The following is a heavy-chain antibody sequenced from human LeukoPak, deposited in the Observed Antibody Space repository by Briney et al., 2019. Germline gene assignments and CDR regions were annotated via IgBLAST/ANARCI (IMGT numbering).Heavy chain of an antibody. J-gene: IGHJ6*02. CDR1: GYTFTSYG. D-gene: IGHD6-19*01. CDR2: IIPILGIA. Sequence: ASVKVSCKASGYTFTSYGISWVRQAPGQGLEWMGRIIPILGIANYAQKFQGRVTITADKSTSTAYMELSSLRSEDTAVYYCVRIAVAGTLYGMDVWGQGTTVTVSS. V-gene: IGHV1-69*04. CDR3: VRIAVAGTLYGMDV.